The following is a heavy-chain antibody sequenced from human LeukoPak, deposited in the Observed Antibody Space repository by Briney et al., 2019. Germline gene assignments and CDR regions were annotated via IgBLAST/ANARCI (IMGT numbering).Heavy chain of an antibody. V-gene: IGHV6-1*01. CDR3: ARGAVRGGTNFDY. CDR2: AYYRSKWYI. CDR1: GDSVSGSPAV. J-gene: IGHJ4*02. D-gene: IGHD3-10*01. Sequence: SQTLSLTCAISGDSVSGSPAVWNWIRQSPSRGLEWLGRAYYRSKWYIDYAVSMKGRMTITPDTSKNQFSLQLNSVTPEDTAVYYCARGAVRGGTNFDYWGQGTLVTVSS.